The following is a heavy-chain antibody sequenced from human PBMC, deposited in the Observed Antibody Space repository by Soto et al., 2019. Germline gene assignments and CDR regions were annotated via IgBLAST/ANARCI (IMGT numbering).Heavy chain of an antibody. Sequence: GGSLRLSCAASGFTFSSYWMHWVRQAPRKGLVRVSRINSDGSSTSYADSVKDRFTISRDNAKNTLYLQMNSLRAVDTAVYYCALVPHHYYDSSAAQSHAFDIWGQGTMVTVS. V-gene: IGHV3-74*01. D-gene: IGHD3-22*01. CDR1: GFTFSSYW. CDR2: INSDGSST. J-gene: IGHJ3*02. CDR3: ALVPHHYYDSSAAQSHAFDI.